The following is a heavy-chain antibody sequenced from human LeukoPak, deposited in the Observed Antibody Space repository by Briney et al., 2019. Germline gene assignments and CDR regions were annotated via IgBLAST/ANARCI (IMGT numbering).Heavy chain of an antibody. J-gene: IGHJ6*03. Sequence: GASVKVSCKASGYTFTGYYMHWVRQAPGQGLEWMGWINPNSGGTNYAQKFQGRVTMTRDTSISTAYMELSRLRSDDTAVYYCARSGSKAGAAAGSTYYYYYYYMDVWGKGTTVTVSS. CDR1: GYTFTGYY. D-gene: IGHD6-13*01. CDR3: ARSGSKAGAAAGSTYYYYYYYMDV. V-gene: IGHV1-2*02. CDR2: INPNSGGT.